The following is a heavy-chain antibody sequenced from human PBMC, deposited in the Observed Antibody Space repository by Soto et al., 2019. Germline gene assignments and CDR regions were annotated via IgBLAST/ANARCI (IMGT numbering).Heavy chain of an antibody. J-gene: IGHJ4*02. D-gene: IGHD5-12*01. V-gene: IGHV4-30-2*06. Sequence: QLQLQESGSGVVRTSETLSLTCTVSGASISYGGFSWSWIRQSPGKGLEWIGYISHLENTYCHPSFKSRLTMSIDRSRNQFSLNLSSVTAADRAVYYCVRGGGYDPFDYWGQGVLVTVSS. CDR3: VRGGGYDPFDY. CDR2: ISHLENT. CDR1: GASISYGGFS.